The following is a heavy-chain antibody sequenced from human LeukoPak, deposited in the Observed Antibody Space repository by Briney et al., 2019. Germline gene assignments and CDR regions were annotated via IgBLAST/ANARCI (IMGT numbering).Heavy chain of an antibody. CDR3: ARASGWSQPYYLDH. CDR2: ISYDGSNE. D-gene: IGHD6-19*01. Sequence: GSSLRLSCAASGFTFSGYAMHWVRQTRGKGLEWMAVISYDGSNEYYADSVKGRFTISRDNSKKTLYLQMNSLRAEDTAVYYCARASGWSQPYYLDHWGQGTLVTVSS. CDR1: GFTFSGYA. V-gene: IGHV3-30-3*01. J-gene: IGHJ4*02.